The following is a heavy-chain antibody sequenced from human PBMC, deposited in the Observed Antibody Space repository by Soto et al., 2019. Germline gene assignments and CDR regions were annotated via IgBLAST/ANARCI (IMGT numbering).Heavy chain of an antibody. CDR2: SYYSGST. D-gene: IGHD1-1*01. V-gene: IGHV4-59*01. CDR3: ARYNWGAMGAFDI. CDR1: GGSISSYY. J-gene: IGHJ3*02. Sequence: QVQLQESGPGLVKPSETLSLTCTVSGGSISSYYWSWIRQPPGKGLEWIGYSYYSGSTNYNPSLKSRVTISVDTSKNQFSLKLSSVTAADTAVYYCARYNWGAMGAFDIWGQGTMVTVSS.